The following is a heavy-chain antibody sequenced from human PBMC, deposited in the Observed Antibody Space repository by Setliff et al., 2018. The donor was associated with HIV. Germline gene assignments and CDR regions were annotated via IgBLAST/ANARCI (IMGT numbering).Heavy chain of an antibody. CDR1: GDSISSYY. D-gene: IGHD5-12*01. J-gene: IGHJ4*02. CDR2: IYTSGIT. V-gene: IGHV4-4*08. Sequence: PSETLSLTCTVSGDSISSYYWSWIRQPPGKGLEWIGYIYTSGITDYNPSLKSRVTISGDTSKNQFSLKLSSVTAADTAVYYCARQPRWLQFPRYFDYWGQGTLVTLSS. CDR3: ARQPRWLQFPRYFDY.